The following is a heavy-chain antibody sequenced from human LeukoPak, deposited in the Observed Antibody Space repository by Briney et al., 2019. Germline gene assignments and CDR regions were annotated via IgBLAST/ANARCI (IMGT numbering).Heavy chain of an antibody. CDR1: GFTVSSNY. Sequence: GGSLRLSCAASGFTVSSNYMSWVRQAPGKGLEWVSVIYSGGSTYYADSVKGRFTIYRDNSKNTLYLQMNSLRAEDTAVYYCARERYSSGWYYFDYWGQGTLVTVSS. D-gene: IGHD6-19*01. CDR3: ARERYSSGWYYFDY. V-gene: IGHV3-53*01. CDR2: IYSGGST. J-gene: IGHJ4*02.